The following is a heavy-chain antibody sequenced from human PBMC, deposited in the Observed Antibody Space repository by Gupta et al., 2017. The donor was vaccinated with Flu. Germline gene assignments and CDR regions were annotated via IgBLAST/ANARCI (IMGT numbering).Heavy chain of an antibody. CDR2: INRSGGST. Sequence: QVQLVQSGAEVKKPGASVKVSCKASGYTFTSYYMHWVRQAPGQGLEWMGIINRSGGSTSYAQKFQGRVTMTRDTPTSTVYMELSSLRSEDTAVYYCARDNPLRGDQLRYFDLWGRGTLVTVSS. D-gene: IGHD4-17*01. CDR1: GYTFTSYY. CDR3: ARDNPLRGDQLRYFDL. V-gene: IGHV1-46*01. J-gene: IGHJ2*01.